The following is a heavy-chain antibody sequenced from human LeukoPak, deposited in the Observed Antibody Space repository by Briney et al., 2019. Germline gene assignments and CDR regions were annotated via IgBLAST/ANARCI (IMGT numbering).Heavy chain of an antibody. CDR2: INHFGSA. CDR3: ARGIRYGGKPSAVYY. Sequence: SETLSLTCTASGGSISSGVYYWSWIRQPPGMGLEWIAYINHFGSAYYNASLKSRLTISVEGSKNYFSLNLRSVTAADTAVYYCARGIRYGGKPSAVYYWGQGTLVTVSS. CDR1: GGSISSGVYY. J-gene: IGHJ4*02. V-gene: IGHV4-30-2*01. D-gene: IGHD4-23*01.